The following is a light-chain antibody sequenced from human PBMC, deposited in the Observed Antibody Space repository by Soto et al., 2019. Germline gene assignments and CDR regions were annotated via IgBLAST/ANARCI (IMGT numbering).Light chain of an antibody. J-gene: IGKJ3*01. CDR2: DAS. V-gene: IGKV3-11*01. CDR3: QQRSNWPLT. CDR1: QSVSSY. Sequence: EVWLTKSKATLSFSAGERATLSCMASQSVSSYLAWYQQKPGQAPRLLIYDASNRATGIPARFSGSGSGTDFTLTISSLEPEDFAVYHCQQRSNWPLTSGGRSNADIK.